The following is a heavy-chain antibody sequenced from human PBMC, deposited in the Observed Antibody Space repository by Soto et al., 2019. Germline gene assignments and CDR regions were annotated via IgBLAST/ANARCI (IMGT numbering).Heavy chain of an antibody. V-gene: IGHV3-15*07. CDR3: AKPASENYDFWSGYFHAPKRSSNWFDP. J-gene: IGHJ5*02. D-gene: IGHD3-3*01. CDR2: IKSKTDGGTT. Sequence: PGGSLRLSCAASGFTLSNAWMNWVRQAPGKGLEWVGRIKSKTDGGTTDYAAPVKGRFTISRDDSKNTLYLQMNSLRAEDTAVYYCAKPASENYDFWSGYFHAPKRSSNWFDPWGQGTLVTVSS. CDR1: GFTLSNAW.